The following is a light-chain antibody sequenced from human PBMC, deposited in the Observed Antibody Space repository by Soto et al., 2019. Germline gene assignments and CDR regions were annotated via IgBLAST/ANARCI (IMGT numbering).Light chain of an antibody. V-gene: IGLV1-47*01. CDR3: AAWDDCLREV. CDR2: RNN. Sequence: QSVLTQPPSASGTPGQRVTISCSGSSSNIGSNYVYWYQQLPGTAPKLLIYRNNQRPSGVPDRFSGSNSGTSASLDISGLRSGDEADYYCAAWDDCLREVFCGGTKLTVL. J-gene: IGLJ2*01. CDR1: SSNIGSNY.